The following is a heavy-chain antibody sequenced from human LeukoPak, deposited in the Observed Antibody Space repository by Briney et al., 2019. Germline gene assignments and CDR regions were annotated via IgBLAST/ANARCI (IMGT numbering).Heavy chain of an antibody. Sequence: PSETLSLTCTVSGGSISSSSYYWGWIRQPPGKGLEWIGTIYYSGSTYYNPSLKSRVTISVDTSKNQFSLKLSSVTAADTAVYYCARHYYGSGSHSWGQGTLVTVSS. J-gene: IGHJ4*02. CDR2: IYYSGST. V-gene: IGHV4-39*01. CDR3: ARHYYGSGSHS. CDR1: GGSISSSSYY. D-gene: IGHD3-10*01.